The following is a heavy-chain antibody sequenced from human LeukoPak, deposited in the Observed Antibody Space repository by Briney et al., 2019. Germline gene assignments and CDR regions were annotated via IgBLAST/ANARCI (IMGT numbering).Heavy chain of an antibody. CDR2: IYWGDDK. J-gene: IGHJ4*02. Sequence: SGPTLVNPTQPLTLTCTFSGFSLSTGGVGVGWIRQPPGKALEWLALIYWGDDKRYSPSLKSRLTISKDTSKNQVVLTMTNMDPVDTATYYCAHKPYGSGWFYFDFWGQGTLVTVSS. CDR3: AHKPYGSGWFYFDF. V-gene: IGHV2-5*02. CDR1: GFSLSTGGVG. D-gene: IGHD6-19*01.